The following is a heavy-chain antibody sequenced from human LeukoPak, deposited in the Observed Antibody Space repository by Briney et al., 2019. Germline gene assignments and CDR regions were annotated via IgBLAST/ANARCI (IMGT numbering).Heavy chain of an antibody. D-gene: IGHD3-9*01. CDR1: GFTFSSYA. CDR3: AKDGGEYYDILTGYYPRLYYMDV. CDR2: VSGSGGST. V-gene: IGHV3-23*01. J-gene: IGHJ6*03. Sequence: GGSLRLSCAASGFTFSSYAMSWVRQAPGQGLELVSAVSGSGGSTYYADSVKGRFTISRDNSKNTLYLQMNSLRAEDTAVYYCAKDGGEYYDILTGYYPRLYYMDVWGKGTTVTISS.